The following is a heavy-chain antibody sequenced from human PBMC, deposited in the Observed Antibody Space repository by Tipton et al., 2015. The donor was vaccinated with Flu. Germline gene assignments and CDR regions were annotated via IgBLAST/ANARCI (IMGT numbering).Heavy chain of an antibody. CDR1: GGSISSSSYY. CDR3: ASSAQNYYYDSSGYPFDY. J-gene: IGHJ4*02. CDR2: IYYSGST. V-gene: IGHV4-39*07. D-gene: IGHD3-22*01. Sequence: LRLSCTVSGGSISSSSYYWGWIRQPPGKGLEWIGSIYYSGSTYYNPSLKSRVTISVDTSKNQFSLKLSSVTAADTAVYYCASSAQNYYYDSSGYPFDYWGQGTLVTVSS.